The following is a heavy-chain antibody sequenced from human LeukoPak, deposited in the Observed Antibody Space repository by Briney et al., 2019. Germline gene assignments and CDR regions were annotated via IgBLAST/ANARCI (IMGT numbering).Heavy chain of an antibody. CDR3: ARQRIVAAGRIGD. Sequence: SETLSLTCTVAGGSISSSSDYWGWIRQPPGKGLEWIGSISYSGSPYYNPSLKSRVTISVDTSKNQFSLKLNSVTAADTAVYYCARQRIVAAGRIGDWGQGTLVTVSS. J-gene: IGHJ4*02. D-gene: IGHD6-13*01. CDR2: ISYSGSP. CDR1: GGSISSSSDY. V-gene: IGHV4-39*01.